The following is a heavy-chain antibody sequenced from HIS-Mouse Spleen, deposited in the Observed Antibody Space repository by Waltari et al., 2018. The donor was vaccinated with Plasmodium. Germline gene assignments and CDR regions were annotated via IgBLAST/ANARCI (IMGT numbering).Heavy chain of an antibody. CDR3: AREAGSGGLYYFDY. Sequence: LEWVAVISYDGSNKYYADSVKGRFTISRDNSKNTLYLQMNSLRAEDTAVHYCAREAGSGGLYYFDYWGQGTLVTVSS. D-gene: IGHD3-10*01. CDR2: ISYDGSNK. J-gene: IGHJ4*02. V-gene: IGHV3-30-3*01.